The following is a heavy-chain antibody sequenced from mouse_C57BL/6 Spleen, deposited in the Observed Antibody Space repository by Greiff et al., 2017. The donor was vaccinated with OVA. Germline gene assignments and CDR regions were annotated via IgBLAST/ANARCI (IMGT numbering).Heavy chain of an antibody. CDR2: IYPGSGNT. D-gene: IGHD1-1*01. V-gene: IGHV1-76*01. Sequence: VQLQQSGAELVRPGASVKLSCKASGYTFTDYYINWVKQRPGQGLEWIARIYPGSGNTYYNEKFKGKATLTAEKSSSTAYMQLSSLTSEDSAVYFCARGGSLDYWGQGTTLTVSS. CDR1: GYTFTDYY. CDR3: ARGGSLDY. J-gene: IGHJ2*01.